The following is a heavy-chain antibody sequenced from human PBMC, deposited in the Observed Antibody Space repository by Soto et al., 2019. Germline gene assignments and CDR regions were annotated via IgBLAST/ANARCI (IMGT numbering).Heavy chain of an antibody. V-gene: IGHV4-59*01. CDR3: ARVVMVRGVVTPRYYFDY. D-gene: IGHD3-10*01. CDR1: GGSSSSDY. Sequence: PSETLSLTCTVSGGSSSSDYWSWIRQPPGKGLEWIGYIYDSGSTNYNPSLKSRVTISVDTSKNQFSLKLSSVTAADTAVYYCARVVMVRGVVTPRYYFDYWGQGTLVTVS. CDR2: IYDSGST. J-gene: IGHJ4*02.